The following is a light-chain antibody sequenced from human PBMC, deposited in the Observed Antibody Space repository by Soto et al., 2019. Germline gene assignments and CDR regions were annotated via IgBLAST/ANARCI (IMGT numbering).Light chain of an antibody. Sequence: EIVLTQSPATLSLSPGERATLSCRASQSFRGLLAWYQQKPGQAPRLLIYDAYNRATGIPPRFRGSGSGTDFTLTISSLEPEDSAVYYCQQRHMWPITFGQGTRLEI. CDR3: QQRHMWPIT. CDR1: QSFRGL. CDR2: DAY. J-gene: IGKJ5*01. V-gene: IGKV3-11*01.